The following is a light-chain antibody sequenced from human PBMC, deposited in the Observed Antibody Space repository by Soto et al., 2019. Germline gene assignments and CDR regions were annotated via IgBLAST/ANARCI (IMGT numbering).Light chain of an antibody. Sequence: EIVLTQSPGLLSSSPGETAGLSYRASQSLSAKHLSWYQMKPGQSPRLLIYGASGRATGVPGRFSGSGSGTEFTLTISRLEPEDFVVYCYQHFCSSSPYTFGQGNKLEI. CDR1: QSLSAKH. J-gene: IGKJ2*01. CDR2: GAS. V-gene: IGKV3-20*01. CDR3: QHFCSSSPYT.